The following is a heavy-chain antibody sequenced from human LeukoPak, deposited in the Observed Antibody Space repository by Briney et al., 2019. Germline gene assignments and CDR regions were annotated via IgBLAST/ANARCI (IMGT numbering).Heavy chain of an antibody. CDR3: TTKRVIVVVPAASSQLNFDY. V-gene: IGHV3-15*01. CDR2: IKSKTDGGTT. D-gene: IGHD2-2*01. Sequence: GGSLRLSCAASGFTFSNAWMSWVRQAPGKGLEWVGRIKSKTDGGTTDYAAPVKGRFTISRDDSKNTLCLQMNSLKTEDTAVYYCTTKRVIVVVPAASSQLNFDYWGQGTLVTVSS. J-gene: IGHJ4*02. CDR1: GFTFSNAW.